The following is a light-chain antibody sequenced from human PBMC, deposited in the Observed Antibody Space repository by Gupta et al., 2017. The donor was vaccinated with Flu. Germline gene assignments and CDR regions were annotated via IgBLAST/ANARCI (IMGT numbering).Light chain of an antibody. J-gene: IGLJ3*02. V-gene: IGLV2-14*01. CDR2: EVN. CDR3: AAYTNTGVRV. Sequence: QSALPQPASVSVSPRQSITIPCAGAITDIGHHDYVPCSLQHPGKAPKPFSYEVNSRPSGISSRFSGSRSGNTASLTISGLQEEDEAHYACAAYTNTGVRVFGGGTKVTVL. CDR1: ITDIGHHDY.